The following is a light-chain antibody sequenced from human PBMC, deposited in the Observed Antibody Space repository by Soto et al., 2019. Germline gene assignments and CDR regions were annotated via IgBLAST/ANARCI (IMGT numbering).Light chain of an antibody. V-gene: IGLV2-14*01. J-gene: IGLJ2*01. Sequence: QSALTQPASVSGSLGQSITISCTGTSSDVGAYNYVSWYQQHPDKAPKLLIFGVTNRPSGVSGRFSGSKSGITASLSISGLQPEDEADYYCTSYSSSSPVLFGGGTKLTVL. CDR1: SSDVGAYNY. CDR2: GVT. CDR3: TSYSSSSPVL.